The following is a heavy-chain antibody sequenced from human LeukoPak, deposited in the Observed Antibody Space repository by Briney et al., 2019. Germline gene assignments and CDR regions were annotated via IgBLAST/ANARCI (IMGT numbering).Heavy chain of an antibody. V-gene: IGHV4-34*01. D-gene: IGHD6-13*01. CDR3: ARRSGSSSWYKLDY. CDR2: INHSGST. J-gene: IGHJ4*02. CDR1: GGSFSGYY. Sequence: TSETLSLTCAVYGGSFSGYYWSWIRQPPGKGLEWIGEINHSGSTNYNPSLKSRVTISVDTSKNQFSLKLSSVTAADTAVYYCARRSGSSSWYKLDYWGQGTLVTVSS.